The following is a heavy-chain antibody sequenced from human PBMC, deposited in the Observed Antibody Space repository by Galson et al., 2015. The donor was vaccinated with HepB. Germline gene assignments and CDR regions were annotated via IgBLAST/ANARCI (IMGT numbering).Heavy chain of an antibody. J-gene: IGHJ4*02. CDR2: INSNGGST. CDR1: GFTFSWYA. CDR3: ARDAMGRGSGSYSAFDY. D-gene: IGHD1-26*01. V-gene: IGHV3-64*02. Sequence: SLRLSCAASGFTFSWYAMHWVRQAPGKGLEYVSGINSNGGSTHYADSVKGRFTISRDNSKNTLYLQMGSLRVEDMAVYYCARDAMGRGSGSYSAFDYWGQGTLVTVSS.